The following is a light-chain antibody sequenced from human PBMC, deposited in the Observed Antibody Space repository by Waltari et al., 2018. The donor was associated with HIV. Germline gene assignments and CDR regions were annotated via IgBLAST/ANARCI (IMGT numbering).Light chain of an antibody. J-gene: IGLJ3*02. CDR2: RNN. V-gene: IGLV1-47*01. CDR1: SSNIGSKY. Sequence: QSVLTQPPSASGTPGQRVTISCSGSSSNIGSKYVYWYQQLPGTAPKLLIYRNNQRPSGVPDRFSGSKSGTSASLAISGLQSEDEADFYCAAWDDSLNEWLFGGGTKLTVL. CDR3: AAWDDSLNEWL.